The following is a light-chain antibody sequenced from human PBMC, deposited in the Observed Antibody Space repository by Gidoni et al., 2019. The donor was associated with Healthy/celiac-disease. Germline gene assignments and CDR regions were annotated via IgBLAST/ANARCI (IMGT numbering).Light chain of an antibody. CDR3: MQDRKTPRT. V-gene: IGKV2-28*01. CDR2: LGS. J-gene: IGKJ1*01. CDR1: QSLLHSNGYNY. Sequence: IVLPQSPLSLPVTPGEPASLSCRSSQSLLHSNGYNYLDWYLQKPGQAPQLLIYLGSNRASGVPDRFSGSGSGTDFTLKISRVEAEDVGVYYCMQDRKTPRTFGQGTKVEIK.